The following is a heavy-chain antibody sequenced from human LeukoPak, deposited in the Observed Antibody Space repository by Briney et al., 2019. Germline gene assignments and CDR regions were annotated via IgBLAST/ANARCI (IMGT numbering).Heavy chain of an antibody. Sequence: PGGSLRLSCAASGFTFSSYAMSWVRQAPGKGLEWVSAISGSGGSTYYADSLKGRFTISRDNSKNTVYLQMNSLRSEDTAVYYCAKDRVPTFPDASDVWGQGTRVTVSS. V-gene: IGHV3-23*01. J-gene: IGHJ3*01. CDR1: GFTFSSYA. D-gene: IGHD3-10*01. CDR3: AKDRVPTFPDASDV. CDR2: ISGSGGST.